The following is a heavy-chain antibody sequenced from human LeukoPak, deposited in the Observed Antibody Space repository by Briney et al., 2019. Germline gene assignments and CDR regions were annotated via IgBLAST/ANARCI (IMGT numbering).Heavy chain of an antibody. V-gene: IGHV4-4*02. CDR3: AREGDCSGGSCYSYGWFDS. J-gene: IGHJ5*01. CDR1: GGSISSSNW. CDR2: IYHSGST. D-gene: IGHD2-15*01. Sequence: SETLSLTCAVSGGSISSSNWWSWVRPPPGKGLEWIGQIYHSGSTNYNPSLESRVTISVDKSKNQFSLKLSSVTAADTAVYYCAREGDCSGGSCYSYGWFDSWGQGTLVTVSS.